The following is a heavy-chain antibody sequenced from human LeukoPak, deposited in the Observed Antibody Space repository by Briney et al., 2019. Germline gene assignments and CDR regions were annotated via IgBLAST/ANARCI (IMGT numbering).Heavy chain of an antibody. CDR2: IRSRANYYAT. CDR1: GFAFSASA. V-gene: IGHV3-73*01. Sequence: GGSLKPSCAASGFAFSASAMHWVRQASGKGLEWVGRIRSRANYYATAYAASVKGRFTISRDDSKNTAYLQMNSLKTEDTAVYYCKGSLGYWGQGTLVAVSS. CDR3: KGSLGY. J-gene: IGHJ4*02.